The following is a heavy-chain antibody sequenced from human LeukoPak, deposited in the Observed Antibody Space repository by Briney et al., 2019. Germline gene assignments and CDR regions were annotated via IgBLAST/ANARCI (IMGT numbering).Heavy chain of an antibody. V-gene: IGHV1-2*02. CDR3: TRSSWDCSSGSCYSNMNFDY. D-gene: IGHD2-15*01. CDR2: INPNKGDT. Sequence: GASVKVSCKASGYTFASYYIHWVRRAPGQGLEWLGWINPNKGDTKSAQKFRDRVIMTTDTSLTTAYMEVINLSSDDTAVYYCTRSSWDCSSGSCYSNMNFDYWGQGTLVTVSS. J-gene: IGHJ4*02. CDR1: GYTFASYY.